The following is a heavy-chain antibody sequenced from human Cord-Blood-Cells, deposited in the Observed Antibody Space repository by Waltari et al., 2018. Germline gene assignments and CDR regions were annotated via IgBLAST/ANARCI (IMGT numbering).Heavy chain of an antibody. D-gene: IGHD3-22*01. CDR3: AKDQVIVVVITLDY. Sequence: EVQLLESGGGLVQPGGSLILSCAASGFTFSSYAMSWVRQAPGKGLEWVSAISGSGGSTYYADSVKGRFTISRDNSKNTLYLQMNSLRAEDTAVYYCAKDQVIVVVITLDYWGQGTLVTVSS. CDR2: ISGSGGST. J-gene: IGHJ4*02. V-gene: IGHV3-23*01. CDR1: GFTFSSYA.